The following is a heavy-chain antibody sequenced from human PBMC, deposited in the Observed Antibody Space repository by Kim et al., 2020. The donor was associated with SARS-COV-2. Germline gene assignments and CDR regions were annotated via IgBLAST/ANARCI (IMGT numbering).Heavy chain of an antibody. Sequence: ASVKVSCKASGYTFTSYAMHWVRQAPGQRLEWMGWINAGNGNTKYSQKFQGRVTITRDTSASTAYMELSSLRSEDMAVYYCARRGGLLWFGELLYTNYYYGMDVWGQGTTVTVSS. CDR1: GYTFTSYA. J-gene: IGHJ6*02. D-gene: IGHD3-10*01. CDR3: ARRGGLLWFGELLYTNYYYGMDV. CDR2: INAGNGNT. V-gene: IGHV1-3*01.